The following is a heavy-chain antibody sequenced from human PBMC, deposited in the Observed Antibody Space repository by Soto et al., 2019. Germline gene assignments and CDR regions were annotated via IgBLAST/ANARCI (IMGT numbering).Heavy chain of an antibody. CDR2: IYYDGSNK. CDR3: ARDVDTSGHYSWFDP. CDR1: GFRFSSYG. J-gene: IGHJ5*02. D-gene: IGHD3-22*01. Sequence: QVQLVESGGGVVQPGRSLRLSCAASGFRFSSYGMHWVRQAPGKGLEWVAGIYYDGSNKYDADFGKGRFTISRDNSRDTLYLQMDSPRADDTAVYFCARDVDTSGHYSWFDPWGQGTLVIVSS. V-gene: IGHV3-30*19.